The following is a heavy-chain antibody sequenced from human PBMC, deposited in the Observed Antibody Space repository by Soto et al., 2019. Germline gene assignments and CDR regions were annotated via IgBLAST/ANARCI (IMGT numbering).Heavy chain of an antibody. CDR3: GRGPSGGCFDS. J-gene: IGHJ4*02. V-gene: IGHV1-3*01. CDR1: GYTFTDYT. Sequence: QVQFVQSGAEVKKPGASVEVSCKTSGYTFTDYTLHWMRQAPGQRIEWMGWINPANGATMYSQKFLGRVSITGDTAATTIYMDLSSLTSEDTAVYYCGRGPSGGCFDSWGQGTLVTVSS. CDR2: INPANGAT. D-gene: IGHD5-12*01.